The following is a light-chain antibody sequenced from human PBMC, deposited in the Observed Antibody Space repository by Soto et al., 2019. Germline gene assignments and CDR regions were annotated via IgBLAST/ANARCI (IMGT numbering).Light chain of an antibody. CDR3: QSYDSSLSGPNWV. J-gene: IGLJ3*02. Sequence: QSVLTQPPSVSGAPGQRVTISCTGSSSNIGAGYDVHWYQQLPGTAPKLLIYGNSNRPSGVPDRFSGPKSGTSASLAITGLQAEDEADYYCQSYDSSLSGPNWVFGGGTKVTVL. CDR2: GNS. V-gene: IGLV1-40*01. CDR1: SSNIGAGYD.